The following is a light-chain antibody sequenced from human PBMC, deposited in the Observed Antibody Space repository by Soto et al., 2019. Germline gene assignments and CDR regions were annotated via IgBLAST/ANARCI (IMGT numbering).Light chain of an antibody. Sequence: QSVLTQPASVSGSPGQSITISCTGTSSDVGGYNYVSWYQQHPGKAPKLMIYEVSNRPSGVSNRFSGSKSGNTASLTISGAQAEDEADYYCSSYTSSSVYVFGTGTKVTVL. J-gene: IGLJ1*01. CDR1: SSDVGGYNY. CDR2: EVS. V-gene: IGLV2-14*01. CDR3: SSYTSSSVYV.